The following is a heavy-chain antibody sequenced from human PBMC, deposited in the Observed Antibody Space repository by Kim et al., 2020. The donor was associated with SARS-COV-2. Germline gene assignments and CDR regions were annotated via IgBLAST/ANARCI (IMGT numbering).Heavy chain of an antibody. D-gene: IGHD1-26*01. V-gene: IGHV1-3*01. CDR2: INAGNGNT. Sequence: ASVKVSCKASGYTFTSYAMHWVRQAPGQRLEWMGWINAGNGNTKYSQKFQGRVTITRDTSASTAYMELSSLRSEDTAVYYCAREGPSMWEPAIQYNWFDPWGQGTLVTVSS. CDR1: GYTFTSYA. CDR3: AREGPSMWEPAIQYNWFDP. J-gene: IGHJ5*02.